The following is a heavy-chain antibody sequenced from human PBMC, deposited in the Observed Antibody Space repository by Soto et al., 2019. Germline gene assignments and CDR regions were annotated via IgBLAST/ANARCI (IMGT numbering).Heavy chain of an antibody. Sequence: QVQLVQSGAEVKKPGASVKVSCKASGYTFTTYGITWVRQAPGQGLEWMGWISTYNGNTTYPQKLQGRVTMTTDTSTSTAYMEVRSLRSDDTAVDYCARERYCISSGCSLDCWGQGTLVTVSS. D-gene: IGHD2-2*01. CDR2: ISTYNGNT. J-gene: IGHJ4*02. CDR1: GYTFTTYG. V-gene: IGHV1-18*01. CDR3: ARERYCISSGCSLDC.